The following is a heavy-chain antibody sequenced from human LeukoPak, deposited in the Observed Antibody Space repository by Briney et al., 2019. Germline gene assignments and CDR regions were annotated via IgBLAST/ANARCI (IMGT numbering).Heavy chain of an antibody. CDR2: FDPEDGET. CDR1: GYTLTELS. CDR3: ATGDHLAAAGTGYWFDP. J-gene: IGHJ5*02. Sequence: ASVKVSCKVSGYTLTELSMHWVRQAPGKGLEWMGGFDPEDGETIHAQKFQGRVTMTEDTSTDTAYMELSSLRSEDTAVYYCATGDHLAAAGTGYWFDPWGQGTLVTVSS. D-gene: IGHD6-13*01. V-gene: IGHV1-24*01.